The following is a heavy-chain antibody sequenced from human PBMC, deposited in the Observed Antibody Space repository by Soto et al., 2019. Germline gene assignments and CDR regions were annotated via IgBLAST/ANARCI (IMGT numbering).Heavy chain of an antibody. V-gene: IGHV3-23*01. CDR1: GFTFSSYA. CDR2: ISGSGGST. CDR3: AKDTGIAVDPPDY. D-gene: IGHD6-19*01. Sequence: HPGGSLRLSCAASGFTFSSYAMSWVRQAPGKGLEWVSAISGSGGSTYYADSVKGRFTISRDNSKNTLYLQMNSLRAEDTAVYYCAKDTGIAVDPPDYWGQGTLVTVSS. J-gene: IGHJ4*02.